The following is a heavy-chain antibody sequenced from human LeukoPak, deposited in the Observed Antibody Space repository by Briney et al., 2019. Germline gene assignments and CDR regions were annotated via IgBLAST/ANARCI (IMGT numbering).Heavy chain of an antibody. D-gene: IGHD1-26*01. J-gene: IGHJ3*02. CDR3: ARVPDSGSYSRAFDI. V-gene: IGHV3-66*01. CDR2: IYSGGST. CDR1: GFTVSSNY. Sequence: GGSLRLSCAASGFTVSSNYMSWVRQAPGKGLEWVSVIYSGGSTYYADSVKGRFTISRDNSKNTLYLQMNSLRAEDTAVYYCARVPDSGSYSRAFDIWGQGTMVTVSS.